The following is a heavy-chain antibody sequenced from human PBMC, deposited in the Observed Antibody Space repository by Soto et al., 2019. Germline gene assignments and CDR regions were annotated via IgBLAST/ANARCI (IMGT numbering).Heavy chain of an antibody. CDR3: ARSYYYGSGSYSGFDY. CDR2: IGTAGDT. J-gene: IGHJ4*02. D-gene: IGHD3-10*01. CDR1: GFTFSSYD. V-gene: IGHV3-13*01. Sequence: GGSLRLSCAASGFTFSSYDMHWVRQATGKGLEWVSAIGTAGDTYYPGSVKGRFTISRENAKNSLYLQMNSLRAGDTAVYYCARSYYYGSGSYSGFDYWGQGTLVTVSS.